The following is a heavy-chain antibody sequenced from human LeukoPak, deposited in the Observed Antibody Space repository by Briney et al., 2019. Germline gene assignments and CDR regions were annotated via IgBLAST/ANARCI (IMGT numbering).Heavy chain of an antibody. V-gene: IGHV1-18*01. D-gene: IGHD3-3*01. J-gene: IGHJ4*02. CDR3: ARDSGETQHYDFWSGYSMYYFDY. CDR2: ISAYNGNT. CDR1: GYTFTSYG. Sequence: ASVKVSCKASGYTFTSYGISWVRQAPGQGLEWMGWISAYNGNTNYAQKLQGRVTMTTDTSTSIAYMELRSLRSDDTAVYYCARDSGETQHYDFWSGYSMYYFDYWGQGTLVTVSS.